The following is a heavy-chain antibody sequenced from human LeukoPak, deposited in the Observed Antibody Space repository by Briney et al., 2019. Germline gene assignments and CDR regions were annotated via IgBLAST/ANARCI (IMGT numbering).Heavy chain of an antibody. V-gene: IGHV1-69*01. Sequence: SVKVSCKASGGTFSSYAISWVRQAPGQGLEGMGGIIPIFGTANYAQKFQGRVTITADESTSTAYMELSSLRSEARAGYSCARDWDSSSSPLYGRGWGPPGYWGQGTLVTVSS. J-gene: IGHJ4*02. D-gene: IGHD6-6*01. CDR3: ARDWDSSSSPLYGRGWGPPGY. CDR1: GGTFSSYA. CDR2: IIPIFGTA.